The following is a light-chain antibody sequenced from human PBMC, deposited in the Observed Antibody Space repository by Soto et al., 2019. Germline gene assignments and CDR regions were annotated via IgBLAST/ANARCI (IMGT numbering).Light chain of an antibody. Sequence: DIQITQSPSSLSTFVGDRVTITCRASQSISGFLNWYQQRPGRAPKLLIYAASSLQSGVPSRFSGSGSGTDFTLTFSSLQPGDFATYYCQQSYSTPPTFGQGTKVEI. V-gene: IGKV1-39*01. CDR3: QQSYSTPPT. CDR1: QSISGF. J-gene: IGKJ1*01. CDR2: AAS.